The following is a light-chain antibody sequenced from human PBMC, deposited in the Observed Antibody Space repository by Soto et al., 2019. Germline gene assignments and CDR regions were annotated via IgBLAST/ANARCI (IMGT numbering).Light chain of an antibody. CDR3: QQRSNWPPVIT. CDR1: QSGSTRH. Sequence: EIVLTQSAGTLSLSPGERAPLSCGASQSGSTRHLSWYQQKPGPAPRLLIYDASNRATGIPARFSGSGSGTDFTLTISSLEPEDFAVYYCQQRSNWPPVITFGQGTRLEIK. J-gene: IGKJ5*01. V-gene: IGKV3-11*01. CDR2: DAS.